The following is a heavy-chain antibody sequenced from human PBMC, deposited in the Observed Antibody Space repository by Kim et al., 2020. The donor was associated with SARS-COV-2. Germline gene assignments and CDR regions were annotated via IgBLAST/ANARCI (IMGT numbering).Heavy chain of an antibody. D-gene: IGHD1-26*01. CDR1: GGSISSYY. V-gene: IGHV4-59*13. CDR2: IYYSGST. Sequence: SETLSLTCTVSGGSISSYYWSWIRQPPGKGLEWIGYIYYSGSTNYNPSLKSRVTISVDTSKNQFSLKLSSVTAADTAVYYCAREGDPVGATQFDYWGQGTLVTVSS. J-gene: IGHJ4*02. CDR3: AREGDPVGATQFDY.